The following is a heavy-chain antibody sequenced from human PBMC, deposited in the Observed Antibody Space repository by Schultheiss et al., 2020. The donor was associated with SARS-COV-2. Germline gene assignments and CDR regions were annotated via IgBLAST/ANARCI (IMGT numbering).Heavy chain of an antibody. CDR3: ASGSGWELLH. D-gene: IGHD1-26*01. V-gene: IGHV1-18*01. J-gene: IGHJ4*02. Sequence: ASVKVSCKASGGTFSSYAISWVRQAPGQGLEWMGGISAYNGNTNYAQKFQGRVTMTRDTSISTAYMELSRLRSDDTAVYYCASGSGWELLHWGQGTLVTVSS. CDR2: ISAYNGNT. CDR1: GGTFSSYA.